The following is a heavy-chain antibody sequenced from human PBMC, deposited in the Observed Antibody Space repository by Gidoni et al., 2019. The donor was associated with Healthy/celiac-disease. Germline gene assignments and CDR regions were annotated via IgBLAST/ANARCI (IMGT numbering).Heavy chain of an antibody. CDR2: INPSGGST. CDR3: ARAGAVAGFDY. V-gene: IGHV1-46*01. CDR1: GYTFTSYY. Sequence: QVQLVQSGAEVKKPGASVKVSCKASGYTFTSYYMHWVGQAPGQGLEWMGIINPSGGSTSYAQKFQGRVTMTRDTSTSTVYMELSSLRSEDTAVYYCARAGAVAGFDYWGQGTLVTVSS. D-gene: IGHD6-19*01. J-gene: IGHJ4*02.